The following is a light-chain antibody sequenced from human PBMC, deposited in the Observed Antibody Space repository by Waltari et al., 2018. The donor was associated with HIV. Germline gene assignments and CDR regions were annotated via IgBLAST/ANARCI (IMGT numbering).Light chain of an antibody. CDR2: GAS. CDR1: RSIAGN. V-gene: IGKV3-15*01. J-gene: IGKJ2*01. Sequence: IVMTQSPATLSVSPGDRATLSCRASRSIAGNLAWYQQKPGQAPRRLIYGASTRATGVPARFSGSGSETDVSLTISSLQSEDFAVYYCQQYGNSAPYTFGQGSKLEIK. CDR3: QQYGNSAPYT.